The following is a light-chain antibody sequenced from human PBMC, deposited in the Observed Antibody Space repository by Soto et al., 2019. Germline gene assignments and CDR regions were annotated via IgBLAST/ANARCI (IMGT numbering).Light chain of an antibody. Sequence: EMVMNQSPSTLCVFAGERATLSCSASQSVNSNLAWYQQKPGQPPRLLIYGASSRATGIPARFSGSGSGTEFTLTITSLQSEDFAVYYCQQYNRWPRTFGQGTKVDI. V-gene: IGKV3-15*01. CDR1: QSVNSN. CDR3: QQYNRWPRT. J-gene: IGKJ1*01. CDR2: GAS.